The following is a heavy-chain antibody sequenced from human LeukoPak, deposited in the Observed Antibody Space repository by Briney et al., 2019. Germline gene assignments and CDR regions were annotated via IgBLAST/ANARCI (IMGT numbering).Heavy chain of an antibody. J-gene: IGHJ4*02. Sequence: GGSLRLSCAASGSTFSDYYMSWIRQAPGKGLEWVSYISSGGSMIYYADSAKGRFTISRDNAKNSLYLQMNSLRAEDTAVYYCANHGSGSYLPRWGQGTLVTVSS. D-gene: IGHD3-10*01. CDR1: GSTFSDYY. CDR3: ANHGSGSYLPR. CDR2: ISSGGSMI. V-gene: IGHV3-11*01.